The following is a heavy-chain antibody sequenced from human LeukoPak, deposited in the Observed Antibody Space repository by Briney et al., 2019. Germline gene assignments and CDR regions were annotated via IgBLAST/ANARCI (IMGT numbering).Heavy chain of an antibody. D-gene: IGHD1/OR15-1a*01. V-gene: IGHV5-51*01. CDR3: ATSESQTKFDY. CDR1: GYSFTTYW. J-gene: IGHJ4*02. CDR2: IFPGDSDT. Sequence: GESLKISCKGSGYSFTTYWIGWVRQLPGKGLEWMGIIFPGDSDTIYSPSFQGQVTISADKSINTAYLQWSSLKASDTAMYFCATSESQTKFDYWGQGTQVIVSS.